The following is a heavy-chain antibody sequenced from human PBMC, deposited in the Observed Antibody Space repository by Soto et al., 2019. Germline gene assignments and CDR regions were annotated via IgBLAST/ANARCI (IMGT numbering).Heavy chain of an antibody. J-gene: IGHJ4*02. CDR1: GESISSSSYY. Sequence: SETLSLTCIVSGESISSSSYYWGWIRQPPGKGLEWIGSIYYSGRTYYNPSFKSRVTISIDTSKNQFSLKLSSVTATDTAVYYCARQRTTVVTQAYFDHWGQGALVTVS. D-gene: IGHD2-21*02. V-gene: IGHV4-39*01. CDR2: IYYSGRT. CDR3: ARQRTTVVTQAYFDH.